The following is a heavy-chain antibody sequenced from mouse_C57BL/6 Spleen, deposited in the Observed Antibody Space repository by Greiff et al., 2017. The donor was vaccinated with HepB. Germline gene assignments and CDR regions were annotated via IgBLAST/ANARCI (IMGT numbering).Heavy chain of an antibody. CDR3: ARRGDGYHYYAMDY. D-gene: IGHD2-3*01. J-gene: IGHJ4*01. V-gene: IGHV5-15*04. Sequence: DVMLVESGGGLVQPGGSLKLSCAASGFTFSDYGMAWVRQAPRKGPEWVAFISNLAYSIYYADTVTGRFTISRENAKNTLYLEMSSLRSEDTAMYYCARRGDGYHYYAMDYWGQGTSVTVSS. CDR1: GFTFSDYG. CDR2: ISNLAYSI.